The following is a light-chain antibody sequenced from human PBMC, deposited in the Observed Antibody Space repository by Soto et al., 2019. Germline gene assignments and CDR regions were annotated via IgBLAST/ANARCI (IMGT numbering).Light chain of an antibody. CDR2: ATS. V-gene: IGKV1-9*01. CDR3: QRLNSYPLMYA. J-gene: IGKJ2*01. CDR1: QGISSY. Sequence: DIQLTQSPSFLSASVGDRVTITCRASQGISSYLAWYQQKPGKAPELLIYATSTLQSGVPSRFSGSGSGTEFTLTISSLQPEDFATYYCQRLNSYPLMYAFGQGTKVDI.